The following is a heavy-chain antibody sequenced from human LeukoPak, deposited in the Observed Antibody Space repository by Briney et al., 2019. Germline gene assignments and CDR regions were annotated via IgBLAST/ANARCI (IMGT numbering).Heavy chain of an antibody. J-gene: IGHJ6*02. Sequence: SETLSLTCAVYGGSFSGYYWSWIRQPPGKGLEWIGEISHSGSTNYNPSLKSRVTISVDTSKNQFSLKLSSVTAADTAVYYCARGPQRGIAVALYYYYGMDVWGQGTTVTVSS. CDR2: ISHSGST. CDR1: GGSFSGYY. V-gene: IGHV4-34*01. CDR3: ARGPQRGIAVALYYYYGMDV. D-gene: IGHD6-19*01.